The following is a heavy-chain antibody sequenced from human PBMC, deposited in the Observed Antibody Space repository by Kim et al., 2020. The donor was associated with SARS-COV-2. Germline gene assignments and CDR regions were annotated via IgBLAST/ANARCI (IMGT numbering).Heavy chain of an antibody. D-gene: IGHD3-16*02. CDR2: IKSKTDGGTT. Sequence: GGSLRLSCAASGFTFSNAWMSWVRQAPGKGLEWVGRIKSKTDGGTTDYAAPVKGRFTISRDDSKNTLYLQMNSLKTEDTAVYYCTTDNYVWGSYRYPFLFDYWGQGTLVTVSS. J-gene: IGHJ4*02. V-gene: IGHV3-15*01. CDR1: GFTFSNAW. CDR3: TTDNYVWGSYRYPFLFDY.